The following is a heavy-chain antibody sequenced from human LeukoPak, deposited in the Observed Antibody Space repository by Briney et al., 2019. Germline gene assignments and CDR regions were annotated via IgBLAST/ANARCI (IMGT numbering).Heavy chain of an antibody. D-gene: IGHD3-22*01. CDR3: AREGDYYDSSGYYPPKTYYFDY. CDR2: TRNKANSYTT. Sequence: GGSLRLSCAASGFTFRDHHMDWVRQAPGKGLEWVGRTRNKANSYTTEYAASVKGRFTISRDESKNSLHLQMNSLKTEDTAVYYCAREGDYYDSSGYYPPKTYYFDYWGQGTLVTVSS. V-gene: IGHV3-72*01. J-gene: IGHJ4*02. CDR1: GFTFRDHH.